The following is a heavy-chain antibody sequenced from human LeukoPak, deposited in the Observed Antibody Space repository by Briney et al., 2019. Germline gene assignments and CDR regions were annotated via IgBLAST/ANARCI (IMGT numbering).Heavy chain of an antibody. CDR2: IVVGSGNT. D-gene: IGHD5-18*01. V-gene: IGHV1-58*02. CDR1: GFTFTSSA. Sequence: SVKVSCKASGFTFTSSAMQWVRQARGQRLEWIGWIVVGSGNTNYAQKFQERVTITRDMSTSTAYMELSSLRSEDTAVLYCAASGYSYGYGMDYWGQGTLVTVSS. CDR3: AASGYSYGYGMDY. J-gene: IGHJ4*02.